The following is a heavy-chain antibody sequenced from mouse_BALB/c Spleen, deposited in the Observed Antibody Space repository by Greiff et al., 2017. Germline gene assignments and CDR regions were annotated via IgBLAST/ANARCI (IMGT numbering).Heavy chain of an antibody. CDR1: GYTFTSYT. V-gene: IGHV1-4*02. CDR2: INPSSGYT. CDR3: ARWRFSMDY. J-gene: IGHJ4*01. Sequence: QVQLKESAAELARPGASVKMSCKASGYTFTSYTMHWVKQRPGQGLEWIGYINPSSGYTEYNQKFKDKTTLTADKSSSTAYMQLSSLTSEDSAVYYCARWRFSMDYWGQGTSVTVSS.